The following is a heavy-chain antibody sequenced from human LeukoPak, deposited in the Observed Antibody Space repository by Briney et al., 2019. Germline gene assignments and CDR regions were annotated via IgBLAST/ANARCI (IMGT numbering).Heavy chain of an antibody. CDR3: ARADSGSPVSSLRYYFDY. V-gene: IGHV4-39*06. CDR2: VYYSGST. D-gene: IGHD3-16*01. Sequence: SETLSLTCTVSGGSISSSSYYWGWIGQPPGKGLEWIGSVYYSGSTYYNPSLKSRVTISVDTSKNQVPLKLSSVTAADTAVYYCARADSGSPVSSLRYYFDYWGQGTLVTVSS. CDR1: GGSISSSSYY. J-gene: IGHJ4*02.